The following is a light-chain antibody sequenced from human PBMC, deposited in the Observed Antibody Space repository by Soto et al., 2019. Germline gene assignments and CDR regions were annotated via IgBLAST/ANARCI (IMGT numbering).Light chain of an antibody. Sequence: DSQVTQSPSTLSASVGGRVTITCRASQSISSWLAWYQQKPGKAPKLLIYDASSLESGVPSRFSGSGSGTEFTLTISSLQPDDFATYYCQQYNSYSPWTFGQGTKVDIK. V-gene: IGKV1-5*01. CDR1: QSISSW. CDR2: DAS. J-gene: IGKJ1*01. CDR3: QQYNSYSPWT.